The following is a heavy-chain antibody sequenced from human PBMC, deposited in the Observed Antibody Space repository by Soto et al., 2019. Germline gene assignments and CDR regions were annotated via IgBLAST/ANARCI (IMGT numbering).Heavy chain of an antibody. V-gene: IGHV3-30*18. J-gene: IGHJ6*03. Sequence: QVQLVESGGGVVQPGRSLRLSCAASGFTFYNYGMHWVRQAPGKGLAWVAFISYDGSNKYNPDSAKGRFTISRDNSKNTLSLQMNSLRVKDKAVYYYAKVSSSLFALLHYDTGFWGKESTVTV. CDR1: GFTFYNYG. D-gene: IGHD6-6*01. CDR2: ISYDGSNK. CDR3: AKVSSSLFALLHYDTGF.